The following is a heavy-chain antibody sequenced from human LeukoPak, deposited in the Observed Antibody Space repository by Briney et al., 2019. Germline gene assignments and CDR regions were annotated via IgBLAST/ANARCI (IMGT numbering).Heavy chain of an antibody. Sequence: GGSLRLSCAASGFTFSSYGMHWVRQAPGKGLEWVAVIWYDGSNKYYADSVKGRFTISRDNSKNTPYLQMNSLRAEDTAVYYCARTPYDDQPPFDYWGQGTLVTASS. V-gene: IGHV3-33*01. CDR2: IWYDGSNK. D-gene: IGHD3-22*01. J-gene: IGHJ4*02. CDR3: ARTPYDDQPPFDY. CDR1: GFTFSSYG.